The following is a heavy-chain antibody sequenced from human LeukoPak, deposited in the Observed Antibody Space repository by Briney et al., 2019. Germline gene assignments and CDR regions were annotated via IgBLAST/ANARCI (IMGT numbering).Heavy chain of an antibody. J-gene: IGHJ2*01. V-gene: IGHV3-7*01. CDR2: IKQDGSEK. D-gene: IGHD2-2*01. CDR1: GFTFSSYW. Sequence: PGGSLRLSCAASGFTFSSYWMSWVRQAPGKGLEWVANIKQDGSEKYYVDSVKGRFTISRDNAKNSLYPQMNSLRAEDTAVYYCARAPFYCSSTSCYAGWYFDLWGRGTLVTVSS. CDR3: ARAPFYCSSTSCYAGWYFDL.